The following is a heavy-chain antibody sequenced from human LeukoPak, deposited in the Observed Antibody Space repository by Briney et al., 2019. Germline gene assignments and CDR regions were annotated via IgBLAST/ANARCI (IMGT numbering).Heavy chain of an antibody. V-gene: IGHV1-46*01. CDR1: GYSFTSYW. D-gene: IGHD4-17*01. J-gene: IGHJ4*02. CDR2: INPSGGST. CDR3: ARTPTVTNGVDY. Sequence: GESLKISCKGSGYSFTSYWIGWVRQAPGQGLEWMGIINPSGGSTSYAQKFQGRVTMTRDMSTSTVYMELSSLRSEDTAVYYCARTPTVTNGVDYWGQGTLVTVSS.